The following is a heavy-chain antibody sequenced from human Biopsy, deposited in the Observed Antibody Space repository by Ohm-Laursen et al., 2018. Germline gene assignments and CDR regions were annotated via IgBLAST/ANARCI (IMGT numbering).Heavy chain of an antibody. CDR3: ARDRYYGSESYYSHYNMDV. CDR1: GFTFSSYG. V-gene: IGHV3-33*01. CDR2: IWYDGSNK. D-gene: IGHD3-10*01. Sequence: SLGLSCAASGFTFSSYGIHWVRQAPGKGLEWVAVIWYDGSNKYSADPVKGRFSISRDNSKNTVYLQMNSLRAADTAVYYCARDRYYGSESYYSHYNMDVWGQGTTVSVSS. J-gene: IGHJ6*02.